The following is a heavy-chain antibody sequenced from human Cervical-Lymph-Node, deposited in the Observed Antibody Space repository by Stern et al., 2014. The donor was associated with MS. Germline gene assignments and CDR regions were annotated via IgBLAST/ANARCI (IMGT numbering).Heavy chain of an antibody. CDR3: AREVPAAIDYYYGMDV. J-gene: IGHJ6*02. CDR2: ISSSCRYI. CDR1: GFTFSSYS. D-gene: IGHD2-2*02. Sequence: EVQLGESGGGLVKPGGSLRLSSAASGFTFSSYSMNWVRQAPGKGMEWGSSISSSCRYIYYIDSVKGRFTISRDNAKNSLSLQMNSLRAEDTAVYYCAREVPAAIDYYYGMDVWGQGTTVTVSS. V-gene: IGHV3-21*01.